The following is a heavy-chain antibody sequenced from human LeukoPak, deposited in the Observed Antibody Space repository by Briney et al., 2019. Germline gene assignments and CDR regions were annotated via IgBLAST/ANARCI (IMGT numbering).Heavy chain of an antibody. CDR2: IRYDGSNK. CDR3: AKERGTRYYYDSSGYSD. V-gene: IGHV3-30*02. Sequence: PGGSLRLSCAASGFTFSSYGMHWVRQAPGKGLEWVAFIRYDGSNKYYADSVKGRFTISRDNSKNTLYLQMNSLRAEDTAVYYCAKERGTRYYYDSSGYSDWGQGTLVTVSS. D-gene: IGHD3-22*01. J-gene: IGHJ4*02. CDR1: GFTFSSYG.